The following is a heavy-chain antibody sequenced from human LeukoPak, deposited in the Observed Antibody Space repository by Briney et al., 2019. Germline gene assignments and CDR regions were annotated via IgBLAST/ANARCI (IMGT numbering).Heavy chain of an antibody. J-gene: IGHJ5*02. CDR2: INPNSGGT. CDR1: GYTFTGYY. D-gene: IGHD6-19*01. Sequence: GASVKVSCKASGYTFTGYYMHWVRQAPGQGLEWMGWINPNSGGTNYAQKFQGRVTMTRDTSISTAYMELSRLRSDDTAVYYCARVIAVVQKGNWFDPWGQGTLVTVSS. CDR3: ARVIAVVQKGNWFDP. V-gene: IGHV1-2*02.